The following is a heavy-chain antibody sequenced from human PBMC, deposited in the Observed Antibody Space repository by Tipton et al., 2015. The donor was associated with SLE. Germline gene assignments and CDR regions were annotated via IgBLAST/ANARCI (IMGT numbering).Heavy chain of an antibody. Sequence: SLRLSCSASGFSFGDYAMSWVRQAPGKGLEWVGFIRNKAYGGTTEYAASVKGRFSISGDDSRSIAYLQMNSLRAEDTAVYYCARGPLWASYYFDYWGQGTLVTVSS. CDR2: IRNKAYGGTT. D-gene: IGHD2/OR15-2a*01. CDR1: GFSFGDYA. CDR3: ARGPLWASYYFDY. J-gene: IGHJ4*02. V-gene: IGHV3-49*04.